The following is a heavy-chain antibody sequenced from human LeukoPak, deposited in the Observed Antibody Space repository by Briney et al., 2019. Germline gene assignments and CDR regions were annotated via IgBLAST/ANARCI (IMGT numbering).Heavy chain of an antibody. J-gene: IGHJ4*02. CDR2: IYYSGSA. V-gene: IGHV4-59*01. CDR1: GGSISSYY. D-gene: IGHD2-2*01. CDR3: ARARSSTGPYY. Sequence: LETLSLTCTVSGGSISSYYWSWIRQPPGKGLEWIGYIYYSGSANYNPSLKSRVTISVDTSKNQFSLKLSSVTAADTAVYYCARARSSTGPYYWGQGTLVSVSS.